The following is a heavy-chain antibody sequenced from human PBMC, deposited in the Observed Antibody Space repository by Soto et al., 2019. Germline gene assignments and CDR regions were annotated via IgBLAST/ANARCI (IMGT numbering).Heavy chain of an antibody. J-gene: IGHJ3*02. CDR1: RYTFTSYG. CDR3: ARASHPYYDILTVDAFDI. V-gene: IGHV1-18*01. D-gene: IGHD3-9*01. Sequence: GAPVKVSSKAPRYTFTSYGISWARHAPGQGLEWMGWISAYDGNTNYAQKLQGRVTMTTDTSTSTAYMELRSLRSDDTAVYYCARASHPYYDILTVDAFDIWGQGTMVTVSS. CDR2: ISAYDGNT.